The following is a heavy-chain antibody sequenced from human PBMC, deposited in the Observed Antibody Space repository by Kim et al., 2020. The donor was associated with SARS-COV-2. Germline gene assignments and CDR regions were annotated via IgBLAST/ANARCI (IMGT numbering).Heavy chain of an antibody. V-gene: IGHV3-23*01. D-gene: IGHD4-17*01. CDR2: IGIGGERT. CDR3: AKSVTIVSSPLGS. Sequence: GGSLRLSCAASGFDFSSYAMNWVRQAPGKGLEWVSGIGIGGERTYYADSVKGRFTISRDYQRKTLFLQMNSLRADDTAVYYCAKSVTIVSSPLGSWGQGTLLTASS. CDR1: GFDFSSYA. J-gene: IGHJ5*02.